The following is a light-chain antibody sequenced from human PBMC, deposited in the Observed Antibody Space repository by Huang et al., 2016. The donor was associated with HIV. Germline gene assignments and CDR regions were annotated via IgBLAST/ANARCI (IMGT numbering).Light chain of an antibody. CDR2: GAS. V-gene: IGKV3-15*01. J-gene: IGKJ4*01. CDR3: QQYNNWPLT. CDR1: QSVGSN. Sequence: EIVMTQSPATLSVSPGERTTLSCRASQSVGSNLAWYQQNPGQAPRLLISGASTRAAGSPARFSGSGSGTEFALTISNLQSEDFAVYYCQQYNNWPLTFAGGTKVEIK.